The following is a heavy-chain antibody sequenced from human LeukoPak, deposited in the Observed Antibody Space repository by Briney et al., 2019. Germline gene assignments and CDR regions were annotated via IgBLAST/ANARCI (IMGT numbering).Heavy chain of an antibody. D-gene: IGHD2-15*01. V-gene: IGHV5-51*01. Sequence: GESLKISCKGSGYSFISYWIGWVRQMPGKGLEWMGIIYPDDSDTRYSPSFQGQVTISADKSIRNAYLQWSSLKASDTAMYYCARQESEMTTPANRYFDLWGQGTLITVSS. CDR3: ARQESEMTTPANRYFDL. J-gene: IGHJ4*02. CDR1: GYSFISYW. CDR2: IYPDDSDT.